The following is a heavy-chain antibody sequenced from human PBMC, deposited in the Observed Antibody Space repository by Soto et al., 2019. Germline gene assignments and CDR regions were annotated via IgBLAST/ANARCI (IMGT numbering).Heavy chain of an antibody. CDR1: GLTFSSYA. D-gene: IGHD2-2*01. Sequence: PGGSLRLSCSASGLTFSSYAMHWVRQAPGKGLEYVSAISSNGGSTYYADSVKGRFTISRDNSKNTLYLQMSSLRAEDTAVYYCVKSRYCSSTSCWAFDYWGQGTLVTVSS. J-gene: IGHJ4*02. CDR3: VKSRYCSSTSCWAFDY. CDR2: ISSNGGST. V-gene: IGHV3-64D*06.